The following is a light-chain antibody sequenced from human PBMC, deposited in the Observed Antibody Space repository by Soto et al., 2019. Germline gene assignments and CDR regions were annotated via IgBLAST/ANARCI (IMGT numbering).Light chain of an antibody. J-gene: IGKJ4*01. CDR1: QGIDNY. V-gene: IGKV1-16*02. CDR3: QQYNSYPLT. Sequence: DIQMTQSPSSLSASVGDRVTITCRASQGIDNYLAWFQQKPGKASRSLIYAASSSQTGVPSKFSGSGSGTDFILTISSLQPEDSATYYCQQYNSYPLTFGGGTKVEIK. CDR2: AAS.